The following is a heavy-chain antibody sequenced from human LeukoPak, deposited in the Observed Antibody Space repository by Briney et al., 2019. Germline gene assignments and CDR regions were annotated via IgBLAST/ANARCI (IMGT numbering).Heavy chain of an antibody. J-gene: IGHJ4*02. Sequence: GRSLRLSCAASGFTFSSYGMHWVRQAPGKGLEWVAVISYDGSNKYHADSVKGRFTISKDNSKNTLYLQMNSLRAEDTAVYYCAKGPSYYDFWSGYWGQGTLVTVSS. D-gene: IGHD3-3*01. CDR2: ISYDGSNK. V-gene: IGHV3-30*18. CDR3: AKGPSYYDFWSGY. CDR1: GFTFSSYG.